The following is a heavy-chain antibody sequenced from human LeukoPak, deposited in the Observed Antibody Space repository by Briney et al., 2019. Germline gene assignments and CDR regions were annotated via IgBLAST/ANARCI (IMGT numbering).Heavy chain of an antibody. J-gene: IGHJ4*02. Sequence: GGSLRLSCAASGFTFSSYSMNWVRQAPGKGLEWVSYISSSSSTIYYADSVKGRFTISRDNAKNSLYLQMNSLRAEDTAVYYCARDPFLAVAGVFDYWGQGTLVTVSS. CDR2: ISSSSSTI. CDR3: ARDPFLAVAGVFDY. CDR1: GFTFSSYS. V-gene: IGHV3-48*04. D-gene: IGHD6-19*01.